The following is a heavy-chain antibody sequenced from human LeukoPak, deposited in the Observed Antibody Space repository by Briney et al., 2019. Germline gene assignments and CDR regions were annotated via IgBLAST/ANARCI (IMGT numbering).Heavy chain of an antibody. D-gene: IGHD1-26*01. CDR3: ARGDATWELLDY. CDR1: GFTFSSYS. Sequence: GGSLRLSCAASGFTFSSYSMNWVRQAPGKGLEWVSAISGGGPSTYSADSVKGRFTISRDNSKNTLYLQMNSLRAEDTAVYYCARGDATWELLDYWGQGTLVTVSS. CDR2: ISGGGPST. J-gene: IGHJ4*02. V-gene: IGHV3-23*01.